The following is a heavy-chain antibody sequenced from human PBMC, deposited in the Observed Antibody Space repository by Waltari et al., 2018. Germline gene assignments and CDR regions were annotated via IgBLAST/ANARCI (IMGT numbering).Heavy chain of an antibody. J-gene: IGHJ2*01. CDR1: GGSFSTYY. D-gene: IGHD4-17*01. CDR3: ARGGTTVTTTWYFDL. V-gene: IGHV4-34*01. CDR2: INHDGST. Sequence: QVQLQQWGAGLLKPSETLSLTCAVYGGSFSTYYWSWIRQPPGKGLEWIGEINHDGSTNNNPSRKRRVTLSVDTSKEQFSLRLNSVTAADTAVYYCARGGTTVTTTWYFDLWGRGTLVTVSS.